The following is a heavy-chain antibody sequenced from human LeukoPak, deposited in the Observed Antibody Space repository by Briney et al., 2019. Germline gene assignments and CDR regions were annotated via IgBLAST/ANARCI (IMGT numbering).Heavy chain of an antibody. V-gene: IGHV4-34*01. Sequence: SETLSLTCAVYGGSFSGYYWSWIRQPPGKGLEWIGEINHSGSTNYNPSLKSRVTISVDTSKNQFSLKLSSVTAADTAVYYCARNVAAAVDYWGQGTLVTVSS. CDR1: GGSFSGYY. D-gene: IGHD6-13*01. J-gene: IGHJ4*02. CDR2: INHSGST. CDR3: ARNVAAAVDY.